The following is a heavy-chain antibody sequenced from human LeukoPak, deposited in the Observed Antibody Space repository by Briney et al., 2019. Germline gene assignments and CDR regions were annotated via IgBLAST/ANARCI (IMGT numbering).Heavy chain of an antibody. CDR3: ARAMIVVDGAFDI. J-gene: IGHJ3*02. V-gene: IGHV4-59*01. Sequence: PSETLSLTCTVSGGSISSYYWSWIRQPPGKGLEWIGYIYYSGSTNYNPSLKSRVTISVDTSKNQFSLKLSSVTAADTAVYYCARAMIVVDGAFDIWGQGTMATVSS. D-gene: IGHD3-22*01. CDR2: IYYSGST. CDR1: GGSISSYY.